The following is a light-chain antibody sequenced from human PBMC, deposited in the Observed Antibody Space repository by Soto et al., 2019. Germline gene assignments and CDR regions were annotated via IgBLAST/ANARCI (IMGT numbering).Light chain of an antibody. CDR2: KAS. CDR3: QQYNSYPYT. Sequence: DIQMTQSPSTLSASVGDRVTITCRASQSISSWLAWYQQKPGKAPKLLIYKASSLESGVPSRFSGSGSGTEFTLTISSLQPDDFASYYCQQYNSYPYTFGQGTKLEIK. CDR1: QSISSW. J-gene: IGKJ2*01. V-gene: IGKV1-5*03.